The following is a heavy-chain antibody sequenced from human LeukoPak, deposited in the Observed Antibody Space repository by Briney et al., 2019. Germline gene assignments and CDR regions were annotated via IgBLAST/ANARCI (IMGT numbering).Heavy chain of an antibody. J-gene: IGHJ4*02. CDR2: IIPILGIA. CDR3: ARDYEWFGELLSPFDY. D-gene: IGHD3-10*01. V-gene: IGHV1-69*04. Sequence: SVKVSCKASGGTFSSYAISWVRQAPGQGLEWMGRIIPILGIANYAQKFQGRVTITADKSTSTAYMELSSLRSDDTAVYYCARDYEWFGELLSPFDYWGQGTLVTVSS. CDR1: GGTFSSYA.